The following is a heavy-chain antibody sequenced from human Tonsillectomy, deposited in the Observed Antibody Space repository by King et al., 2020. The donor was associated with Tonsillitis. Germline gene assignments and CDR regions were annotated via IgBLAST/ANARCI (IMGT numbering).Heavy chain of an antibody. CDR1: GGSFSGYY. V-gene: IGHV4-34*01. CDR2: INHSGST. CDR3: ARVDIVVVPAALSYFDL. Sequence: VQLQQWGAGLLKPSETLSLTCAVYGGSFSGYYWIWIRQPPGKGLEWIGEINHSGSTNYNPSLKSRVPISVDTSKKQFSLKLSSVTAADTAVYYCARVDIVVVPAALSYFDLWGRGTLVTVSS. D-gene: IGHD2-2*01. J-gene: IGHJ2*01.